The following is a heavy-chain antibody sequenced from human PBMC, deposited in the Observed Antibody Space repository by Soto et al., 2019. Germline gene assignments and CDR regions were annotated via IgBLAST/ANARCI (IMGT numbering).Heavy chain of an antibody. Sequence: ASVKVSCKASGGTFSSYAISWVRQAPGQGLEWMGGIIPIFGTANYAQKFQGRVTITADESTSTAYMELSSLRSEDTAVYYCATIDSSGWSPTYYFDYWGQGTLVTVSS. CDR1: GGTFSSYA. V-gene: IGHV1-69*13. CDR2: IIPIFGTA. J-gene: IGHJ4*02. D-gene: IGHD6-19*01. CDR3: ATIDSSGWSPTYYFDY.